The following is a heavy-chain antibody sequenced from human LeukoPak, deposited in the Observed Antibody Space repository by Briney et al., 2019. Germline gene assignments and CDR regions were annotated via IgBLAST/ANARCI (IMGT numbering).Heavy chain of an antibody. D-gene: IGHD2-15*01. Sequence: GESLKISCKGSGYSFTSYWIGWVRQMPGKGLEWMGIIYPGDSDTRYSPSFQGQVTISADKSISTAYLQWSSLKASDTAMYYCARTPRVVNDAFDIWGQGTMVTASS. CDR2: IYPGDSDT. V-gene: IGHV5-51*01. CDR1: GYSFTSYW. J-gene: IGHJ3*02. CDR3: ARTPRVVNDAFDI.